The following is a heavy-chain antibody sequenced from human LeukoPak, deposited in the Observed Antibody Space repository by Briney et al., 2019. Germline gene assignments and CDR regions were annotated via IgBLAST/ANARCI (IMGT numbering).Heavy chain of an antibody. D-gene: IGHD2-2*01. Sequence: ASVKVSCKASGYTFTGYYMHWVRQAPGQGLEWMGWTNPNSGGTNYAQKFQGRVTMTRDTSISTAYMELSRLRSDDTAVYYCARVLGYCSSTSCYEQQIDYWGQGTLVTVSS. CDR1: GYTFTGYY. J-gene: IGHJ4*02. V-gene: IGHV1-2*02. CDR3: ARVLGYCSSTSCYEQQIDY. CDR2: TNPNSGGT.